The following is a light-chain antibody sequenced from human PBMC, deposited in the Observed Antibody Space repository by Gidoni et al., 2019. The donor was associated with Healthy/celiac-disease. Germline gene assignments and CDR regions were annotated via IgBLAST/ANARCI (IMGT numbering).Light chain of an antibody. J-gene: IGKJ2*03. CDR3: MQALQTPQYS. CDR2: LGS. V-gene: IGKV2-28*01. CDR1: QSLLHSNGYNY. Sequence: DIVLTQSPLSLPVTPGEPASISCRSSQSLLHSNGYNYLDWYLQKPGQSPQLLIYLGSNRASGVPDRFSGSGSGTDVTLKISRVEAEDVGVYYCMQALQTPQYSFGQXTKLEIK.